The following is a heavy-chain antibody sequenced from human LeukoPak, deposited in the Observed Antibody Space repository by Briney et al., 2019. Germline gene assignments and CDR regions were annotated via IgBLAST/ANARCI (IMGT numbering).Heavy chain of an antibody. CDR2: IYSGGST. CDR1: GFTVSSNC. V-gene: IGHV3-53*01. CDR3: ARGLSAAASRNYFDY. D-gene: IGHD6-13*01. J-gene: IGHJ4*02. Sequence: GGSLRLSCAASGFTVSSNCMSWVRQAPGKGLEWVSVIYSGGSTYYADSVKGRFTISRDNSKNTLYLQMNSLRAEDTAVYYCARGLSAAASRNYFDYWGPGTLVTVSS.